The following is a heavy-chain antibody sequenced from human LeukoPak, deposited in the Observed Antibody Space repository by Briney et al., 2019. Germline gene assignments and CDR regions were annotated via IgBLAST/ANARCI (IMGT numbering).Heavy chain of an antibody. V-gene: IGHV4-39*01. CDR2: IDNIGST. CDR3: ARPPGIAAAWFDP. Sequence: SGTLSLTCTVSGGSISSSSYNWAWIRQPPGKGLEWIGNIDNIGSTYYNPSLQSRVTISADKSKDQLSLKLNSVTATDTAIYYCARPPGIAAAWFDPWGQGTLVTVSS. CDR1: GGSISSSSYN. D-gene: IGHD6-13*01. J-gene: IGHJ5*02.